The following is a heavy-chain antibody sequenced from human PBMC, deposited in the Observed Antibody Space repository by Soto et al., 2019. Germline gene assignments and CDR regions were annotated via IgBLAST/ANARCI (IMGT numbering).Heavy chain of an antibody. V-gene: IGHV3-11*06. CDR2: ISSSSSYT. J-gene: IGHJ4*02. CDR3: ARDSEQWLPPGHPDY. D-gene: IGHD6-19*01. CDR1: GFTFSDSY. Sequence: QVQLVESGGGLVKPGGSLRLSCAAAGFTFSDSYMSWIRQAPGKGQEWASYISSSSSYTHYADSVKGRFTISRDNAKNSLYRQMNSLRAEDTAVYYCARDSEQWLPPGHPDYWGQGTLVTVSS.